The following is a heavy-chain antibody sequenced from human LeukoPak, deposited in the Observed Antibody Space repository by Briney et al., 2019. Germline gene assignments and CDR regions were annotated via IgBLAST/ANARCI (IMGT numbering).Heavy chain of an antibody. CDR1: GFTFSNYA. CDR3: ARNSASDYYFDY. D-gene: IGHD2-21*02. CDR2: ISGSGGST. V-gene: IGHV3-23*01. Sequence: GGSLRLSCAASGFTFSNYAMSWARQAPGKGLERVSAISGSGGSTYYADSVKGRFTISRDNSKNTLYLQMNSLRAEDMAVYYCARNSASDYYFDYWGQGTLVTVSS. J-gene: IGHJ4*02.